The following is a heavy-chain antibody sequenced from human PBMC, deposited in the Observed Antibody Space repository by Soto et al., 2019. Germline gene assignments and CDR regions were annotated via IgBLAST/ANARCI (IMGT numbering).Heavy chain of an antibody. CDR3: ARVVDTAMVTGYYYYGMDV. J-gene: IGHJ6*02. D-gene: IGHD5-18*01. Sequence: QVQLVQSGAEVKKPGSSVKVSCKASGGTFSSYAISWVRQAPGQGLEWMGGIIPIFGTANYAQKFQGRVKITADKSTSTAYMELSRLRTEDTAVYYCARVVDTAMVTGYYYYGMDVWGQGTTVTVSS. V-gene: IGHV1-69*06. CDR2: IIPIFGTA. CDR1: GGTFSSYA.